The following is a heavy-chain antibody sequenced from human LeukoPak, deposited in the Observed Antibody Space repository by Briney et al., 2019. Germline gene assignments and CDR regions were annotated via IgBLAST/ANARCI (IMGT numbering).Heavy chain of an antibody. D-gene: IGHD5-24*01. Sequence: GGSLRLSCAASGFTLSSYTMHWVRQAPGKGLEWVAVISYDGRNTYYADSVKGRFTISRDNSKNTLYLQMNSLRAEDTAVYYCARPSEGYNYRGYFDYWGQGTLVTVSS. V-gene: IGHV3-30*04. CDR2: ISYDGRNT. J-gene: IGHJ4*02. CDR3: ARPSEGYNYRGYFDY. CDR1: GFTLSSYT.